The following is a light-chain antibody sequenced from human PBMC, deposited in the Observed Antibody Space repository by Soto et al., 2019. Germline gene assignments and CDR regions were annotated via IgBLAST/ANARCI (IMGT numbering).Light chain of an antibody. J-gene: IGKJ2*01. CDR3: QQYNTYSYT. V-gene: IGKV1-5*01. Sequence: DIQMTQSPSTLSASVGDRVTITCRASQSINIWLAWYQQKAGKAPKLLIYDASTLENRVPLRFRGSGSGTEFTLTISGLQPDDFATYYCQQYNTYSYTFGHGTKLAIK. CDR1: QSINIW. CDR2: DAS.